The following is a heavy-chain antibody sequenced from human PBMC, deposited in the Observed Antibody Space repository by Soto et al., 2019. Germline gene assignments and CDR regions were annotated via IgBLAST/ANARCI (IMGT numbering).Heavy chain of an antibody. V-gene: IGHV3-48*01. D-gene: IGHD3-22*01. CDR2: ISSSSSTI. CDR1: GFTFSNYR. CDR3: ARRTEYYYDSSGYPDAFDI. J-gene: IGHJ3*02. Sequence: PEVSLRPSSKTSGFTFSNYRWNRFRQAPGKGLEWVSYISSSSSTIYYADSVKGRFTISRDIAKNSLYLQMNSLRAEDTAVYYCARRTEYYYDSSGYPDAFDIWGQGT.